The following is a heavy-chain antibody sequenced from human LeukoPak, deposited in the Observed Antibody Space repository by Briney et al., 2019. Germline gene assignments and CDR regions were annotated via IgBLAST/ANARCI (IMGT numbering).Heavy chain of an antibody. V-gene: IGHV3-21*01. CDR3: ARHSLRPELLWFGELVYWFDP. CDR1: GFTFSSYS. Sequence: GGSLRLSCAASGFTFSSYSMNWVRQAPGKGLEWVSSISSSSSYIYYADSVKGRFTISRDNAKNSLYLQMNSLRAEDTAVYYCARHSLRPELLWFGELVYWFDPWGQGTLVTVSS. J-gene: IGHJ5*02. CDR2: ISSSSSYI. D-gene: IGHD3-10*01.